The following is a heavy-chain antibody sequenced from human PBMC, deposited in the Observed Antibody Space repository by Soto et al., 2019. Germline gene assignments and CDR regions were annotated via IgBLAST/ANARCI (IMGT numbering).Heavy chain of an antibody. V-gene: IGHV4-59*01. D-gene: IGHD6-19*01. CDR1: GGSISSYY. CDR2: IYYSGST. CDR3: ARSLGLDAFDI. Sequence: SETLSLTCTVSGGSISSYYWSWIRQPPGKGLEWIGYIYYSGSTNYNPSLKSRVTISVDTSKNQFSLKLSSVTAADTAVYYCARSLGLDAFDIWGKGTMVT. J-gene: IGHJ3*02.